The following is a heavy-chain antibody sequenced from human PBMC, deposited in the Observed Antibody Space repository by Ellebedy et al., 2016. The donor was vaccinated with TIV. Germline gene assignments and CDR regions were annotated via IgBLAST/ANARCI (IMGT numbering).Heavy chain of an antibody. J-gene: IGHJ4*02. CDR2: INPSGGST. Sequence: ASVKVSCXASGYTFTSYYMHWVRQAPGQGLEWMGIINPSGGSTSYAQKFQGRVTMTRDTSTSTVYMELSSLRSEDTAVYYCAILSAGVVVVANYWGQGTLVTVSS. CDR3: AILSAGVVVVANY. CDR1: GYTFTSYY. D-gene: IGHD2-15*01. V-gene: IGHV1-46*01.